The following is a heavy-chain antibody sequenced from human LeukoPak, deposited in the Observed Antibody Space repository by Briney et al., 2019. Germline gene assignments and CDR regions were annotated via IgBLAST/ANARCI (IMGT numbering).Heavy chain of an antibody. CDR2: IYYSGST. Sequence: SETLSLTCIVSGGSISSNIYYWGWIPQPPGKGLEWIGSIYYSGSTHYSPSLKSRVTISVDTSQNQFSLQLSSVTAADTAVYYCARLFGHSYGLVDYWGQGTLVTVSS. D-gene: IGHD5-18*01. CDR3: ARLFGHSYGLVDY. V-gene: IGHV4-39*01. CDR1: GGSISSNIYY. J-gene: IGHJ4*02.